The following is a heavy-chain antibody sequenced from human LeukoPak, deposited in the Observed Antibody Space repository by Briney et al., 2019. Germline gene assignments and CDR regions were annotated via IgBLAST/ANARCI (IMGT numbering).Heavy chain of an antibody. J-gene: IGHJ4*02. D-gene: IGHD3-10*01. CDR1: GYTFTSYY. CDR2: INPSGGST. V-gene: IGHV1-46*01. CDR3: ARDSGMVRGTVDY. Sequence: GASVKVSCKSSGYTFTSYYMYWVRQAPGQGLEWLGIINPSGGSTRYAEKFQGRVTMTRDTSTSTVYMELSSLRSEDAAVYYCARDSGMVRGTVDYWGQGTLVTVSS.